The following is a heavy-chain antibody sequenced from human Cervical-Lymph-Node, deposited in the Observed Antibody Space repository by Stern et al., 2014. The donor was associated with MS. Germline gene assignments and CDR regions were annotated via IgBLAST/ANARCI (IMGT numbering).Heavy chain of an antibody. CDR1: GFTFSNSG. CDR2: IVGGSGKT. J-gene: IGHJ3*02. CDR3: AAGDTVAMLGTAIDAFDI. D-gene: IGHD4-17*01. V-gene: IGHV1-58*01. Sequence: VQLVESGPEAKQPGSSVKVSCKASGFTFSNSGVQWVRQTRGQRLEWIGWIVGGSGKTNYAQKFQERVTITRDRSTSTAYMELSSLRSEDTAVFYCAAGDTVAMLGTAIDAFDIWGQGTMVTVSS.